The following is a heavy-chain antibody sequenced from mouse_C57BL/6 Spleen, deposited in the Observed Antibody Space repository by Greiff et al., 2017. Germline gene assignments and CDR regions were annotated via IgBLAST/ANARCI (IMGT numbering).Heavy chain of an antibody. CDR1: GFSLTSYG. CDR3: ARPYDGYYGAWFAY. J-gene: IGHJ3*01. V-gene: IGHV2-2*01. D-gene: IGHD2-3*01. CDR2: IWSGGST. Sequence: VQLVESGPGLVQPSQSLSITCTVSGFSLTSYGVHWVRQSPGKGLEWLGVIWSGGSTDYNAAFISRLSISKDNSKSQVFFKMNSLQADDTAIYYCARPYDGYYGAWFAYWGQGTLVTVSA.